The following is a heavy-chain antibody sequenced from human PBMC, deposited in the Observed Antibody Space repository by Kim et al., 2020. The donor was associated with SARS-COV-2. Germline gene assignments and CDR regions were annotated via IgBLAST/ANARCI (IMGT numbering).Heavy chain of an antibody. CDR3: ARHSIEYSSSHFDY. D-gene: IGHD6-6*01. V-gene: IGHV4-39*01. J-gene: IGHJ4*02. Sequence: YTPTLRSRVPISVDPPKTHFSLKLSSVTAADTAVYYCARHSIEYSSSHFDYWGQGTLVTVSS.